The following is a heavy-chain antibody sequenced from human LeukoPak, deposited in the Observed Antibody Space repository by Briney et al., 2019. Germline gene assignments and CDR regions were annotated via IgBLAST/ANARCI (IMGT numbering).Heavy chain of an antibody. CDR3: ARAAGYYYDSSPDY. D-gene: IGHD3-22*01. J-gene: IGHJ4*02. V-gene: IGHV3-74*01. CDR2: INSDGSST. CDR1: GFTFSSYW. Sequence: GGSLRLSCAASGFTFSSYWMHWVRQAPGKGLVWVSRINSDGSSTSYADSVKGRFTISRDTAKNTLYLQMNSLRAEDTAVYYCARAAGYYYDSSPDYWGQGTLVTVSS.